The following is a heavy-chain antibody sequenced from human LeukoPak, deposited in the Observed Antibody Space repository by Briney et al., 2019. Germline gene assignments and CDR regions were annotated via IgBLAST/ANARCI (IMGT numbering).Heavy chain of an antibody. V-gene: IGHV4-4*07. J-gene: IGHJ6*02. D-gene: IGHD5-12*01. CDR1: GGSISSYY. CDR2: IYTSGST. CDR3: ARGRGYSGYDFPYYYYGMDV. Sequence: PSETLSLTRTVSGGSISSYYWSWIRQPAGKGLEWIGRIYTSGSTNYNPSLKSRVTMSVDTSKNQFSLKLSSVTAADTAVYYCARGRGYSGYDFPYYYYGMDVWGQGTTVTVSS.